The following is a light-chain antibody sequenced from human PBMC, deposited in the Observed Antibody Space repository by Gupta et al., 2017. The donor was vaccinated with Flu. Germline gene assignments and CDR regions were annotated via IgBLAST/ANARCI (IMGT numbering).Light chain of an antibody. V-gene: IGLV1-47*01. Sequence: SDLTQPPSASGTPGQTVIISCTGISSNIGSNYVDWYQQLPGTAPKLLIYRNNQRPSGVPDRFSGSKSGTSASLAISVLRSEDEADYYCATWDDGLSGPVFGGGTKLTVL. J-gene: IGLJ3*02. CDR2: RNN. CDR1: SSNIGSNY. CDR3: ATWDDGLSGPV.